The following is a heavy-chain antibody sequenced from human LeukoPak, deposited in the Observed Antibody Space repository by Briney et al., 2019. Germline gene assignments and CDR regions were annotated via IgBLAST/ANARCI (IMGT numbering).Heavy chain of an antibody. CDR2: ISGSRGNT. V-gene: IGHV3-23*01. CDR3: AKDYCSGGTCYYEV. CDR1: GFTFSSNA. J-gene: IGHJ4*02. D-gene: IGHD2-15*01. Sequence: PGGSLRLSCAASGFTFSSNAMTWVRQAPGKGLEWVAAISGSRGNTYYADSVKGRFTISRDNSKNTLYLQMNSLRAEDTAVYYCAKDYCSGGTCYYEVWGQGPLVTVTS.